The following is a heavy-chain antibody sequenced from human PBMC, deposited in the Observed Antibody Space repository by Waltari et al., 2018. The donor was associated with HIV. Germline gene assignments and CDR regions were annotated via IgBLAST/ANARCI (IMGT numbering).Heavy chain of an antibody. D-gene: IGHD2-2*01. CDR1: GFTFSSYA. Sequence: QVQLVESGGGVVQPGRSLRLSCAASGFTFSSYAMHWVRQAPGKGLEWVAVISYDGSNKYDADSVKGRFTISRDNSKNTLYLQMNSLRAEDTAVYYCARDPQYCSSTSCSYYFDYWGQGTLVTVSS. J-gene: IGHJ4*02. CDR3: ARDPQYCSSTSCSYYFDY. V-gene: IGHV3-30-3*01. CDR2: ISYDGSNK.